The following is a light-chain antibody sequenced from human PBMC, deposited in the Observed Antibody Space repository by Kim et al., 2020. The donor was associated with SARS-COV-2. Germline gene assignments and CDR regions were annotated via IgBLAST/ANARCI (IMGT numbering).Light chain of an antibody. J-gene: IGKJ4*01. CDR2: GAA. CDR1: QSVSSSY. Sequence: PVERATLSCRASQSVSSSYLAWYQQRTSQAPRLLIYGAASRATGIPDRFSGSGSGTDFTLTITRLEPEDFAVYYCQHYGSSPPLTFGGGTKVDIK. CDR3: QHYGSSPPLT. V-gene: IGKV3-20*01.